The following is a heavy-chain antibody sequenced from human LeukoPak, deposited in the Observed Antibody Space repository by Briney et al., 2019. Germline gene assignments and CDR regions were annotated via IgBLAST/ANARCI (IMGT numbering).Heavy chain of an antibody. J-gene: IGHJ4*02. Sequence: PGGSLRLSCAASGFTFSSYAMNCVRQAPGKGLGWVAGISSGDRTFHAESVKGRFTISRDKSKDTLYLQMNSLRAEDTAVYYCAKDATASPYFHWFDNWGQGTQVIVSS. CDR2: ISSGDRT. D-gene: IGHD3-9*01. V-gene: IGHV3-23*01. CDR3: AKDATASPYFHWFDN. CDR1: GFTFSSYA.